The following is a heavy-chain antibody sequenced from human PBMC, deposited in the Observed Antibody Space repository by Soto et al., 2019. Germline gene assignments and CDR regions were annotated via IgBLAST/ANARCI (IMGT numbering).Heavy chain of an antibody. J-gene: IGHJ5*02. Sequence: QVQLQQWGAGLLKPSETLSLTCAVYGGSFSGYYWSWIRQPPGKGLEWIGEINHSGSTNYNPSLKRRVTISVDTSKNQFSLKLSSVTAADTAVYYCARIPWVAAAGRSWDWFDPWGQGTLVTVSS. V-gene: IGHV4-34*01. D-gene: IGHD6-13*01. CDR2: INHSGST. CDR3: ARIPWVAAAGRSWDWFDP. CDR1: GGSFSGYY.